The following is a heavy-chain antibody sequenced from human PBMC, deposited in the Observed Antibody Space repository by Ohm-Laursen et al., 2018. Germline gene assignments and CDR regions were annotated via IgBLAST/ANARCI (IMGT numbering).Heavy chain of an antibody. V-gene: IGHV4-59*08. J-gene: IGHJ3*02. CDR2: IYYSGST. CDR3: ARRNAFDI. Sequence: GTLSLTCTVSGGSISSYYWSWIRQPPGEGLEWIGYIYYSGSTDYNPSLKSRVTISVDTSKNQFSLRLTSVTAADTAVYYCARRNAFDIWGQGTKVTVSS. CDR1: GGSISSYY.